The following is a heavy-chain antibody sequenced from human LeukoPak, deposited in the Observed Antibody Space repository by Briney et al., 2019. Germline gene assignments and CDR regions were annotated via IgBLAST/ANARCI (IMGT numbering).Heavy chain of an antibody. Sequence: GGSLRLSCAASGFTFSSYAMLWVRQAPGKGLEWVSAISGSDGSTYYADSVKGRFTISRDNSKNTLYLQMNSLRAEDTAVYYCAKDPQSGWSDYWGQGTLVTVSS. CDR1: GFTFSSYA. CDR2: ISGSDGST. D-gene: IGHD6-19*01. V-gene: IGHV3-23*01. J-gene: IGHJ4*02. CDR3: AKDPQSGWSDY.